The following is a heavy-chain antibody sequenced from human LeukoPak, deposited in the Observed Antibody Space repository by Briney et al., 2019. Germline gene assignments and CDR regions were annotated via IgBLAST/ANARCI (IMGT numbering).Heavy chain of an antibody. CDR3: PKDPYGSGGHWFDP. V-gene: IGHV3-30*04. CDR2: ISYDGSNK. J-gene: IGHJ5*02. CDR1: GFTFSSYA. Sequence: PGGSLRLSCAASGFTFSSYATHWVRQAPGKGLEWVAVISYDGSNKYYADSVKGRFTISRDNSKNTLYLQMTSLRAEDTAVYYCPKDPYGSGGHWFDPWGQGTLVTVSS. D-gene: IGHD6-19*01.